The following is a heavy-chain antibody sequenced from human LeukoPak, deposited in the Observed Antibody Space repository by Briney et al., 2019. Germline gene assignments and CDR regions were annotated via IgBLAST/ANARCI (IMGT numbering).Heavy chain of an antibody. CDR1: GVSISSSNW. V-gene: IGHV4-4*02. J-gene: IGHJ4*02. Sequence: PSGTLSLTCAVSGVSISSSNWWSWVRQPPGKGLEWIGEIYHSGSTNYNPSLKSRVTISVDTSKNQFSLKLSSVTAADTAVYYCAGPIGVVVTAMDYWGQGTLVTVSS. CDR2: IYHSGST. D-gene: IGHD2-21*02. CDR3: AGPIGVVVTAMDY.